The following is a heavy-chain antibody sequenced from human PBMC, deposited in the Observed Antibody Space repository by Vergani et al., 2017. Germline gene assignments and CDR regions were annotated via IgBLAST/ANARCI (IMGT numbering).Heavy chain of an antibody. D-gene: IGHD6-13*01. CDR2: ISGSGGST. V-gene: IGHV3-23*01. CDR1: GFTFSSYA. CDR3: ARTSAVIAAAWY. Sequence: EVQLLESGGGLVQPGGSLRLSCAASGFTFSSYAMSWVRQAPGKGLEWVSAISGSGGSTYYADSVKGRFTISRDNSKNTLYLQMNSLRAEDTAVYFCARTSAVIAAAWYWGQGTLVTVSS. J-gene: IGHJ1*01.